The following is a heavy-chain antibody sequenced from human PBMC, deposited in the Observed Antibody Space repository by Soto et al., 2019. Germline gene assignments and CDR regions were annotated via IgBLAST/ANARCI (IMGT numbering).Heavy chain of an antibody. V-gene: IGHV1-46*01. D-gene: IGHD3-22*01. CDR2: INPSGGST. CDR1: GYTFTSYY. J-gene: IGHJ4*02. Sequence: QVQLVQSGAEVKKPGASVKVSCKASGYTFTSYYMHWVRQAPGQGLEWMGIINPSGGSTSYAQKCQGRVTMTRDTSTSTVYMELSSLRSEDTAVYYCARVRHDSSGYYLAYFDYWGQGTLVTVSS. CDR3: ARVRHDSSGYYLAYFDY.